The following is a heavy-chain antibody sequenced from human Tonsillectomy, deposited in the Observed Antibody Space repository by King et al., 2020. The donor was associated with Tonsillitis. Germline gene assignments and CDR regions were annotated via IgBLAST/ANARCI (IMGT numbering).Heavy chain of an antibody. J-gene: IGHJ6*02. CDR2: VSFDGSNK. D-gene: IGHD4-17*01. CDR1: EFTFSNYA. CDR3: ARRDGALDYYYYGLDV. V-gene: IGHV3-30-3*01. Sequence: VQLVESGGGVVQPGRSLRLSCAASEFTFSNYAMHWVRQAPGKGLEWVAVVSFDGSNKYYADSAKGRFTISRDNSKNTLSLQMNSLRAEDTAVYYCARRDGALDYYYYGLDVWGQGTTVPVSS.